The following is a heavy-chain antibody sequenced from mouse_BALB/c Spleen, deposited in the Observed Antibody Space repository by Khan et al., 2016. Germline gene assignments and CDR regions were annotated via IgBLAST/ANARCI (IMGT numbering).Heavy chain of an antibody. CDR1: GYSITSDYV. CDR3: ARNYFFDY. Sequence: EVQLQESGPGLVKPSQSLSLTCTVTGYSITSDYVWNWIRQLPGNKLEWMGYIRYSGSTSYNPSLKSRISITRDTSKNQCFLQLNSVTTEDTATYYCARNYFFDYCGQETTLTVSS. CDR2: IRYSGST. J-gene: IGHJ2*01. V-gene: IGHV3-2*02.